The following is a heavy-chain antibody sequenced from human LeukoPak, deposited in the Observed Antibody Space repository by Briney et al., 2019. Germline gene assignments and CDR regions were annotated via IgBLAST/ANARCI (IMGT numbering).Heavy chain of an antibody. CDR3: ARVAKERVGGVYYFDY. V-gene: IGHV3-13*01. Sequence: GGSLRLSCGASGFTFSDYDMHWVRQATGKGLEWVSATGTAGDRYYTGSVKGRFTISRENAKNSLYLQMNSLRAGDTAVYYCARVAKERVGGVYYFDYWGQGTLVTVSS. J-gene: IGHJ4*02. D-gene: IGHD1-1*01. CDR1: GFTFSDYD. CDR2: TGTAGDR.